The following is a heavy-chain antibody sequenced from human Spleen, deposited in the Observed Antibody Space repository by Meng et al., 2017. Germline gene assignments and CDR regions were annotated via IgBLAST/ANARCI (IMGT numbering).Heavy chain of an antibody. Sequence: SETLSLTCAVSGGSFSGYYWSWIRQPPGKGLEYIGSIYHSGRTYYNPSLRSRVTISLDTSKNHFSLKLSSVTAADTAVYYCARDVSGSYFRWFDPWGQGTLVTVSS. CDR3: ARDVSGSYFRWFDP. V-gene: IGHV4-38-2*02. CDR1: GGSFSGYY. J-gene: IGHJ5*02. CDR2: IYHSGRT. D-gene: IGHD3-10*01.